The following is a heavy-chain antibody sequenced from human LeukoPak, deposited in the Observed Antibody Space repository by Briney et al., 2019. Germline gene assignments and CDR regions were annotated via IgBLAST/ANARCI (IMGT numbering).Heavy chain of an antibody. Sequence: PSETLSLTCTVSGGSISSSSYYWGWIRQPPGKGLEWIGSIYYSGSTYYNPSLKSRVTISVDTSKNQFSLKLSSVTAADTAVYYCARGRKVPASRFFDYWGQGTLVTVSS. D-gene: IGHD2-2*01. J-gene: IGHJ4*02. V-gene: IGHV4-39*07. CDR1: GGSISSSSYY. CDR3: ARGRKVPASRFFDY. CDR2: IYYSGST.